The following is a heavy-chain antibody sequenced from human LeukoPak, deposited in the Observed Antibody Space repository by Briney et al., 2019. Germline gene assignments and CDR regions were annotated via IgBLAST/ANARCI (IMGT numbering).Heavy chain of an antibody. CDR2: IYYSGST. V-gene: IGHV4-59*12. Sequence: SETLSLTCTVSGGSISSYYWSWIRRPPGKGLEWIGSIYYSGSTNYNPSLKSRVTISVDTSKNQFSLKLSSVTAADTAVYYCARGRPIIICSGGSCYSSGMDVWGQGTTVTVSS. CDR3: ARGRPIIICSGGSCYSSGMDV. J-gene: IGHJ6*02. D-gene: IGHD2-15*01. CDR1: GGSISSYY.